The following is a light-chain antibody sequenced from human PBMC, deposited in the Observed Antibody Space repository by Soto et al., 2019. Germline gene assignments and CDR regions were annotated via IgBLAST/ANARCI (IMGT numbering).Light chain of an antibody. CDR3: QQYINWPRLT. Sequence: EIAMTQSPATLSVSPGERATLSCRTSQSVNRDLAWYQQKPGQAPRLLIYGASTRATGIPDRFSGSGSGTEFTLTISSLQSEDFAVYYCQQYINWPRLTFGGGTKVEIK. CDR2: GAS. CDR1: QSVNRD. V-gene: IGKV3-15*01. J-gene: IGKJ4*01.